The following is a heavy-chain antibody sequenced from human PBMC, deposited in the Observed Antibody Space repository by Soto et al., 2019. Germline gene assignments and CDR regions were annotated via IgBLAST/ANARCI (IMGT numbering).Heavy chain of an antibody. D-gene: IGHD2-21*02. J-gene: IGHJ3*02. CDR1: GYSFTNYW. CDR2: IYPGDSDT. Sequence: GDSLPISWEFSGYSFTNYWIGWVRQMPGKGLEWMGIIYPGDSDTRYSPSFQGQVTISADKSISTAYLQWSSLRASDTAMYYCAIGGDWYFFDMWAQGKMVTVS. V-gene: IGHV5-51*01. CDR3: AIGGDWYFFDM.